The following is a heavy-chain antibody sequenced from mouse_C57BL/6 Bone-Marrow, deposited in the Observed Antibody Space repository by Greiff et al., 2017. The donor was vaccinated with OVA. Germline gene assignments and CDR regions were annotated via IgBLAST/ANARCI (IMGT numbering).Heavy chain of an antibody. J-gene: IGHJ2*01. CDR3: TRGGSSSHFDY. CDR1: GFTFSSYA. D-gene: IGHD1-1*01. V-gene: IGHV5-9-1*02. Sequence: DVMLVESGEGLVKPGGSLKLSCAASGFTFSSYAMSWVRQTPEKRLEWVAYISSGGDYIYYADTVKGRFTISRDNARNTLYLQMSSLKSEDTAMYYCTRGGSSSHFDYWGQGTTLTVSS. CDR2: ISSGGDYI.